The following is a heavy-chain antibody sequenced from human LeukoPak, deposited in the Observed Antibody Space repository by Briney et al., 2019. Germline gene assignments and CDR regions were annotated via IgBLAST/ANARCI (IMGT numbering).Heavy chain of an antibody. Sequence: SETLSLTCTVSGGSISSSSYYWGWIRQPPGKGLEWIGSIYYSGSTYYNPSLKSRVTISVDTSKNQFSLKLSSVTAADTAVYYCARTVLLWFGELPGGAFDIWGQGTMVTVSS. V-gene: IGHV4-39*07. CDR2: IYYSGST. J-gene: IGHJ3*02. CDR3: ARTVLLWFGELPGGAFDI. D-gene: IGHD3-10*01. CDR1: GGSISSSSYY.